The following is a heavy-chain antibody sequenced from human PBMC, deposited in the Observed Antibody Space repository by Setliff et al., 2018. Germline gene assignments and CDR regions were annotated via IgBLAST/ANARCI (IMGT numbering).Heavy chain of an antibody. D-gene: IGHD3-3*01. CDR1: GFSFSDYY. Sequence: GGSLRLSCAASGFSFSDYYMSWVRQAPGKGLEWISKIEGSGIAIYYADSVRGRFTISRDNSKNTLYLQMNSLRAEDTAIYYCANGLAIFGVVTAVGCYFADWGQGSLVTVSS. J-gene: IGHJ4*02. CDR3: ANGLAIFGVVTAVGCYFAD. V-gene: IGHV3-11*01. CDR2: IEGSGIAI.